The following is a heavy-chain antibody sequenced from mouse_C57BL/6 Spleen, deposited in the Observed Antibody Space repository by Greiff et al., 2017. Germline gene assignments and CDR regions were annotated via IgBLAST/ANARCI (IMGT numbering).Heavy chain of an antibody. CDR3: YPYSYGNNKFAY. J-gene: IGHJ3*01. CDR2: IDPENGDT. D-gene: IGHD1-1*01. CDR1: GFNINDDY. V-gene: IGHV14-4*01. Sequence: VQLQQSGAELVRPGASVKLSCTASGFNINDDYMNWVKQRPEQGLEWIGWIDPENGDTEYASKFQGKATITADTSSNTAYLQLSSLTSEDTDVYYYYPYSYGNNKFAYWGQGTLVTVSA.